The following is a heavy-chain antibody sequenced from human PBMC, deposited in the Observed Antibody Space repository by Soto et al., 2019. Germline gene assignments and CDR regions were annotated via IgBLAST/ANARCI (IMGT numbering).Heavy chain of an antibody. J-gene: IGHJ6*03. CDR1: GYTFTGYY. CDR2: INPNSGGT. V-gene: IGHV1-2*04. D-gene: IGHD6-19*01. Sequence: ASVKVSCKASGYTFTGYYMHWVRQAPGQGLEWMGWINPNSGGTNYAQKFQGWVTMTRDTSISTAYMELSRLRSDDTAVYYCARGKSSGIANYYYMDVWGKGTTVTVSS. CDR3: ARGKSSGIANYYYMDV.